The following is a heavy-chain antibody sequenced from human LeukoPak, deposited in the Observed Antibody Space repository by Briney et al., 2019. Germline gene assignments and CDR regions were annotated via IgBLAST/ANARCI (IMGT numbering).Heavy chain of an antibody. CDR2: INPNSGGT. Sequence: ASVKVSCKASGYTFTGYYMHWVRQAPGQGLEWMGWINPNSGGTNYAQKFQGRVTMTRDTSISTAYMELSRLRSDDTAVYYCARVKANSGYDVPPFDYWGQGTLVTVS. J-gene: IGHJ4*02. D-gene: IGHD5-12*01. CDR3: ARVKANSGYDVPPFDY. CDR1: GYTFTGYY. V-gene: IGHV1-2*02.